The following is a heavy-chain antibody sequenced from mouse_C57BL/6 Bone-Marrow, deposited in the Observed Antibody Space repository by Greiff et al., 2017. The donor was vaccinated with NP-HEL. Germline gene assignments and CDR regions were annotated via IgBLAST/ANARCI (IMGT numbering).Heavy chain of an antibody. D-gene: IGHD2-1*01. CDR1: GYPFTGYY. CDR3: ARNGNGNLYAMDY. Sequence: VQLQQSGPELVKPGASVKISCKASGYPFTGYYMNWVKQSPEKSLEWIGEINPSTGGTTYNQKFKAKATLTVDKSSSTAYMQLKSLTSEDSAVYYCARNGNGNLYAMDYWGQGTSVTVSS. CDR2: INPSTGGT. V-gene: IGHV1-42*01. J-gene: IGHJ4*01.